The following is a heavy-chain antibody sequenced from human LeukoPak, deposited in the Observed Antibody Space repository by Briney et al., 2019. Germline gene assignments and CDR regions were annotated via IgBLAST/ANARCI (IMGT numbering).Heavy chain of an antibody. CDR2: ISGSGAYT. Sequence: GGSLRLSCAASRFTFNTYAMNWVRRAPGKGLDWVSSISGSGAYTYYADSVQGRFTISRDNSKNTLYLQMNSLRTEDTAIYYCAKRGGGSGSTSYYFDHWGPGILVTVSS. CDR3: AKRGGGSGSTSYYFDH. CDR1: RFTFNTYA. V-gene: IGHV3-23*01. J-gene: IGHJ4*02. D-gene: IGHD2-15*01.